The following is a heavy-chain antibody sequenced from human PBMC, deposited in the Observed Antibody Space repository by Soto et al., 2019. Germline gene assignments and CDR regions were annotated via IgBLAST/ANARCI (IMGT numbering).Heavy chain of an antibody. D-gene: IGHD2-8*01. CDR1: GDSVSSNSAA. Sequence: PSQTLSLTCAISGDSVSSNSAAWNWIRQSPSRCLEWLGRTYYRSKWYNDYAVSVKSRITINPDTSKNQFSLQLNSVTPEDTAVYYCARGGADIVLMVYGDNWFDPWGQGTLVTVSS. CDR3: ARGGADIVLMVYGDNWFDP. CDR2: TYYRSKWYN. V-gene: IGHV6-1*01. J-gene: IGHJ5*02.